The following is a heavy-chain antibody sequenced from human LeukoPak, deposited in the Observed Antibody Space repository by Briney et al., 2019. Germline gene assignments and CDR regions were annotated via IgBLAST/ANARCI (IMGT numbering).Heavy chain of an antibody. CDR2: IYYSGST. J-gene: IGHJ4*02. Sequence: SETLSLTCTVSGGSISSSSYYWGWIRQPPGKGLEWIGSIYYSGSTYYNPSLKSRVTISVDTSKNQFSLKLSSVTAADTAVYYCARRRGYSPRYFDYWGQGTLVTVSS. D-gene: IGHD5-18*01. CDR3: ARRRGYSPRYFDY. CDR1: GGSISSSSYY. V-gene: IGHV4-39*07.